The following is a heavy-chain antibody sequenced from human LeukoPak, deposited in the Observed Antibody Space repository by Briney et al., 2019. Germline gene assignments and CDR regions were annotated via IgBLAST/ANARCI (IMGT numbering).Heavy chain of an antibody. CDR3: ARGVYIAAAQHGY. CDR2: IYYSGTT. Sequence: PSETLSLTCTVSGGSISSYYWSWIRQPPGEGVEWIGYIYYSGTTNYNPSLKSRVTISVDTSKNQFSLKLSSVTAADTAVYYCARGVYIAAAQHGYWGQGTLVTVSS. J-gene: IGHJ4*02. D-gene: IGHD6-13*01. V-gene: IGHV4-59*01. CDR1: GGSISSYY.